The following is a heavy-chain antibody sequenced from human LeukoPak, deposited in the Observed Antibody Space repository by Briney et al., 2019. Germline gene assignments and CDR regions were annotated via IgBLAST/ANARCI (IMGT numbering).Heavy chain of an antibody. J-gene: IGHJ4*02. V-gene: IGHV1-69*05. CDR1: GGTFISYA. CDR3: ARDSGSGNNDY. Sequence: GSSVKVSCKASGGTFISYAISWVRQAPGQGLEWMGGIIPIFGTANYAQNFQGRVTFISNTSATTAFMELSSLRSEDAAVYYCARDSGSGNNDYWGQGTLVTVSS. CDR2: IIPIFGTA. D-gene: IGHD1-26*01.